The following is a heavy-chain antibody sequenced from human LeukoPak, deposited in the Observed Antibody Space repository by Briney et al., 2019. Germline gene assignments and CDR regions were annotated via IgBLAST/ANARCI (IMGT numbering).Heavy chain of an antibody. D-gene: IGHD3-22*01. Sequence: ASVKVSCKASGYTFTGYYMHWVRQAPGQGLEWMGRINPNSGGTNYAQKFQGRVTMTRDTSISTAYMELSRLRSDDTAVYYCARYYDSSGFGIDYWGQGTLVTVSS. J-gene: IGHJ4*02. CDR2: INPNSGGT. V-gene: IGHV1-2*06. CDR1: GYTFTGYY. CDR3: ARYYDSSGFGIDY.